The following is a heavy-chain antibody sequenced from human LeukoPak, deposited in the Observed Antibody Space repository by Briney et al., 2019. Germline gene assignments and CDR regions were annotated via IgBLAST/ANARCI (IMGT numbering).Heavy chain of an antibody. V-gene: IGHV3-23*01. D-gene: IGHD3-10*01. CDR3: ARDQGGILLWFGEKNYYGMDV. CDR2: ISGSGGST. Sequence: PGGSLRLSCAASGFTFSSYAMSWVRQAPGKGLEWVSAISGSGGSTYYADSVKGRFTISRDNSKNTLYLQMNSLRAEDTAVYYCARDQGGILLWFGEKNYYGMDVWGQGTTVTVSS. J-gene: IGHJ6*02. CDR1: GFTFSSYA.